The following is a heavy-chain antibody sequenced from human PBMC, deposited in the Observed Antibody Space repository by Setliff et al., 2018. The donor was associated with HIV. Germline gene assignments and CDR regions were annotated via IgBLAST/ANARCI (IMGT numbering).Heavy chain of an antibody. J-gene: IGHJ6*01. V-gene: IGHV4-4*08. Sequence: SETLSLTCEVSGVSISNYYWSWIRQPPGKGLEWIGYIYNSGYSNSKPSLKSRVTISLDTSKNQFSLKLSSVTAADTAVYYCARDNSYYYGSGSHYWYGMDVWGQGTTVTVSS. CDR1: GVSISNYY. CDR3: ARDNSYYYGSGSHYWYGMDV. CDR2: IYNSGYS. D-gene: IGHD3-10*01.